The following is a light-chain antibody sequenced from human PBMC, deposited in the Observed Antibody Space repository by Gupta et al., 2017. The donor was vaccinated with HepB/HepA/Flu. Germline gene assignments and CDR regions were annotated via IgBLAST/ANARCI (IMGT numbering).Light chain of an antibody. J-gene: IGKJ1*01. V-gene: IGKV1-6*01. CDR1: QGIKKD. CDR3: QHENSSPRT. Sequence: AIQMTQSPSSLSASVGDRVTITCRASQGIKKDLAWYQHKPGKAPKLLIFAASRLHTGVPSRFSGSGSGTDFTLTINSLQPVDFATYYCQHENSSPRTFGQGTKVEVK. CDR2: AAS.